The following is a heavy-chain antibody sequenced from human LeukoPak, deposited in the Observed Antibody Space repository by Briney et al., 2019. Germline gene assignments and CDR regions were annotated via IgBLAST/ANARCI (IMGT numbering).Heavy chain of an antibody. CDR1: GGSISSSSYY. V-gene: IGHV4-39*01. CDR2: IYYSGST. Sequence: SETLSLTCIVSGGSISSSSYYWGWIRQPPGKGLEWIGSIYYSGSTYYNPSLKSRVTISVDTSKNQFSLKLSSVTAADTAVYYCARTSGSLVPFDYWGQGTLVTVSS. D-gene: IGHD1-26*01. J-gene: IGHJ4*02. CDR3: ARTSGSLVPFDY.